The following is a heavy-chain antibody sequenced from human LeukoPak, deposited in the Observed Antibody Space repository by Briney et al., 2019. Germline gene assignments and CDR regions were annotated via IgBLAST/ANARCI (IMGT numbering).Heavy chain of an antibody. CDR2: INHSGST. Sequence: PSETLSLTCAVYGESLSGYYWSWIRQPPGKGLEWIGEINHSGSTNYNPSLKSRVSISVDTSKNQFSLKLSSVTAADTAVYYCARGDVEGAYNYGSRLFDDWGQGTLVTVSS. J-gene: IGHJ4*02. V-gene: IGHV4-34*01. D-gene: IGHD5-18*01. CDR1: GESLSGYY. CDR3: ARGDVEGAYNYGSRLFDD.